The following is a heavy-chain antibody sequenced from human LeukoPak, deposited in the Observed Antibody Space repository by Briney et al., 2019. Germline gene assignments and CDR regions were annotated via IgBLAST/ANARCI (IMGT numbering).Heavy chain of an antibody. V-gene: IGHV3-30*03. Sequence: PGGSLRLSCAASGFTFSSYGMHWVRQAPGKGLEWVAVISYDGSNKYYADSVKGRFTISRDNSKNTLYLQMNSLRAEDTAVYYCATEVVRGVITDYWGQGTLVTVSS. D-gene: IGHD3-10*01. J-gene: IGHJ4*02. CDR2: ISYDGSNK. CDR1: GFTFSSYG. CDR3: ATEVVRGVITDY.